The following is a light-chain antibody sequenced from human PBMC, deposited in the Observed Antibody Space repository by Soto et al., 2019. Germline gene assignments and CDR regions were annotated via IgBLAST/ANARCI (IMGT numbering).Light chain of an antibody. J-gene: IGKJ4*01. CDR1: QSVGTT. CDR2: GAS. CDR3: QQYSTWLS. Sequence: EIVMTQSPATLSVSPGERVTLSCRASQSVGTTLAWYQQKPGQPPRLLIRGASTRATGIPDRFGGSGSGTEFTLTISSLHSEDFAVYYWQQYSTWLSFGGGTKVEIK. V-gene: IGKV3-15*01.